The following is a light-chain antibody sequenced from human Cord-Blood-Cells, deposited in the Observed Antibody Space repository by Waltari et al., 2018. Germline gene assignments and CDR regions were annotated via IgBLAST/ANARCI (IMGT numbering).Light chain of an antibody. V-gene: IGKV1-5*03. CDR1: PSINSW. CDR3: QQYNSYSQLT. Sequence: DIQMTQSPSTLSASVGDRLPITCRACPSINSWLAWYQQKPGKAPKLLIYKASSLESGVPSSVSGSGSGAEFTLTISSLQPDDFATYYCQQYNSYSQLTFGGGTKVEIK. CDR2: KAS. J-gene: IGKJ4*01.